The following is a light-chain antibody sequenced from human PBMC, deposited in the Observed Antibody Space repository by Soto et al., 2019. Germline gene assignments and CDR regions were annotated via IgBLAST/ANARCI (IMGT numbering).Light chain of an antibody. CDR1: SSDVGGYNY. Sequence: QSVLTQPPSASGSPGQSVTISFTGTSSDVGGYNYVSWYQQHPGKAPKLMIYEVSKRPSGVPDRFSGSKSGNTASLTVSGLQAEDEADYYCSSYAGSNNFVFGTGTKVT. J-gene: IGLJ1*01. CDR2: EVS. V-gene: IGLV2-8*01. CDR3: SSYAGSNNFV.